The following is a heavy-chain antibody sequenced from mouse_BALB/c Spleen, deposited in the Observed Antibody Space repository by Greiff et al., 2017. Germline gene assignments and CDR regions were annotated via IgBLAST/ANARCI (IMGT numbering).Heavy chain of an antibody. V-gene: IGHV2-2*02. D-gene: IGHD2-1*01. Sequence: VKLQESGPGLVQPSQSLSITCTVSGFSLTSYGVHWVRQSPGKGLEWLGVIWSGGSTDYNAAFISRLSISKDNSKSQVFFKMNSLQANDTAIYYCARNGNFLYAMDYWGQGTSVTVSS. J-gene: IGHJ4*01. CDR1: GFSLTSYG. CDR2: IWSGGST. CDR3: ARNGNFLYAMDY.